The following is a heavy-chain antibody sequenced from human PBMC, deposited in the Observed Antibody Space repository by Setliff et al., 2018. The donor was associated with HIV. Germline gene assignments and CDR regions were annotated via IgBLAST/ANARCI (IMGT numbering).Heavy chain of an antibody. D-gene: IGHD3-3*01. Sequence: GGSLRLSCAASGFTFSSYEMNWVRQAPGKGLEWVSYISSSDSTIHYADSVKGRFTISRDNAKKSLYLQMNSLRAEDTAVYYCARDGGGRITIFGVRRYQYYYYMDVWGKGTTVTVSS. CDR1: GFTFSSYE. CDR3: ARDGGGRITIFGVRRYQYYYYMDV. J-gene: IGHJ6*03. V-gene: IGHV3-48*03. CDR2: ISSSDSTI.